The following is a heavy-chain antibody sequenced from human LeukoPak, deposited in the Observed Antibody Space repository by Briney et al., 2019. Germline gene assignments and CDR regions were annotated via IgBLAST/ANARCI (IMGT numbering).Heavy chain of an antibody. CDR2: IYYSGST. Sequence: SETLSLTCTVSGGSISSGGYYWSWIRQHPGKGLEWIGYIYYSGSTYYNPSLKSRVTISLDTSKNQFSLEVNSVTAADTAVYYCARGGIGELLENNFDYWGQGTLVTVSS. D-gene: IGHD3-10*01. J-gene: IGHJ4*02. CDR1: GGSISSGGYY. V-gene: IGHV4-31*03. CDR3: ARGGIGELLENNFDY.